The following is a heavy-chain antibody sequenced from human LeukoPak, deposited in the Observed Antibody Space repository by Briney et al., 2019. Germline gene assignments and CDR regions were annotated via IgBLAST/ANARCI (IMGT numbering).Heavy chain of an antibody. CDR3: ANYDFWSGSRGFDP. D-gene: IGHD3-3*01. CDR1: GFTVSNIY. J-gene: IGHJ5*02. Sequence: PGGSLRLSCAASGFTVSNIYMSWFRQAPGKGLERVSVIYSGGSTYYADSVKGRFTISRDNSKNTLYLQMNSLRPEDTAVYYCANYDFWSGSRGFDPWGQGTLVTVSS. CDR2: IYSGGST. V-gene: IGHV3-53*05.